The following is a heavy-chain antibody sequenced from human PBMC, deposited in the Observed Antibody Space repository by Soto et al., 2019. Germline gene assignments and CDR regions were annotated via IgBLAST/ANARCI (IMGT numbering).Heavy chain of an antibody. Sequence: GGSLRLSCAASGFTFSSYAMHWVRQAPGKGLEWVAVISYDGSNKYYADSVKGRFTISRDNSKNTLYLQMNSLRAEDTAVYYCARDPGVWVGAAAGTVFDYWGQGTLVTVSS. CDR3: ARDPGVWVGAAAGTVFDY. D-gene: IGHD6-13*01. CDR2: ISYDGSNK. V-gene: IGHV3-30-3*01. J-gene: IGHJ4*02. CDR1: GFTFSSYA.